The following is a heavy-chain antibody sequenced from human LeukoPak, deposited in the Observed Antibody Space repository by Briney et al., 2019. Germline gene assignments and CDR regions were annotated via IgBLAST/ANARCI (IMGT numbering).Heavy chain of an antibody. CDR3: VRDFDDGNYALRY. CDR2: IYRSGGT. V-gene: IGHV4-4*02. Sequence: SETLSLTCAVSGDSVGSSVSGNSRWNWVCQTPGKGLEWIGEIYRSGGTHYNPALRRRVTMSLDRSKNHLSLNVRSVTAADTAVYYCVRDFDDGNYALRYWGQGTLVTVSS. J-gene: IGHJ4*02. CDR1: GDSVGSSVSGNSR. D-gene: IGHD4-17*01.